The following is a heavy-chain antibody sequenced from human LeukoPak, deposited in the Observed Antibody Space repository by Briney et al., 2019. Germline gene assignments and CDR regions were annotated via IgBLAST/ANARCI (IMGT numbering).Heavy chain of an antibody. D-gene: IGHD5-18*01. V-gene: IGHV1-18*01. CDR2: ISAYNGNT. J-gene: IGHJ4*02. Sequence: ASVKVSCTASGYTFTSYGISWVRQAPGQGLEWMGWISAYNGNTNYAQKLQGRVTMTTSTSTAYMELRSLRSDYTAVYYCAREAVDTAMVTSDYWGQGTLVTVSS. CDR3: AREAVDTAMVTSDY. CDR1: GYTFTSYG.